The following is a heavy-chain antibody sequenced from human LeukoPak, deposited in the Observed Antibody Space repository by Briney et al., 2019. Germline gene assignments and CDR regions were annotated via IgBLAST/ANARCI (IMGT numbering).Heavy chain of an antibody. D-gene: IGHD2-2*01. Sequence: KPSETLSLTCAVSGYSLSSGYYWGWIRQPPGKGLESIGSIYHSGSTYCNPSLKSRVTISVDTSKNQFSLKLSSVTAADTAVYYCARAFVVVPAAMYFAPWGQGTLVTVSS. J-gene: IGHJ5*01. CDR2: IYHSGST. V-gene: IGHV4-38-2*01. CDR3: ARAFVVVPAAMYFAP. CDR1: GYSLSSGYY.